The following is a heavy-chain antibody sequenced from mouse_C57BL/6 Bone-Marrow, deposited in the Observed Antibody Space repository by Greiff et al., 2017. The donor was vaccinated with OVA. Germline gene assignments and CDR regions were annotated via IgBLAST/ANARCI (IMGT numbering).Heavy chain of an antibody. V-gene: IGHV1-81*01. CDR3: ARWGSLRHWSFDV. CDR2: IYPRSGNT. CDR1: GYTFTSYG. J-gene: IGHJ1*03. D-gene: IGHD1-2*01. Sequence: VQLQQSGAELARPGASVKLSCKASGYTFTSYGISWVKQRTGQGLEWIGEIYPRSGNTYYNEKFKGKATLTADKSSSTAYMELRSLTSEDSAVYFCARWGSLRHWSFDVWGTGTTVTVSS.